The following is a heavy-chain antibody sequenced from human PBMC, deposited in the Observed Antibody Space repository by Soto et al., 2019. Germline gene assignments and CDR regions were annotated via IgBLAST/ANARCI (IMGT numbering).Heavy chain of an antibody. Sequence: GGSLRLSCAASGFTFSSYSMNWVRQAPGKGLEWVSSISSSSSYIYYADSVKGRFTISRDNAKNSLYLQMNSLRAEDTAVYYCATHTANIDVFDIWGHGTMVTVSS. CDR3: ATHTANIDVFDI. CDR2: ISSSSSYI. D-gene: IGHD5-18*01. V-gene: IGHV3-21*01. CDR1: GFTFSSYS. J-gene: IGHJ3*02.